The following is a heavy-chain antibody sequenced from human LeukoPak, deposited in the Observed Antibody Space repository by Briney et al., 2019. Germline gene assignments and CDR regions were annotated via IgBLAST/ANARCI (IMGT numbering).Heavy chain of an antibody. J-gene: IGHJ1*01. CDR1: GGSISSSSYY. CDR2: IYYSGST. D-gene: IGHD4-17*01. CDR3: ARVLFAVTTKYFQY. V-gene: IGHV4-39*07. Sequence: SETMSLTCTVSGGSISSSSYYWGWIRQPPGKGLEWIGSIYYSGSTYYNPSLRSRVTISVDTSKNQFSLKLSSVTAADTPVYYCARVLFAVTTKYFQYWGQGPLVTVSS.